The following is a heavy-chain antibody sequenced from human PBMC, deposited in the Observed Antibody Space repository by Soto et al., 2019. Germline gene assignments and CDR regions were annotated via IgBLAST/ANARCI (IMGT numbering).Heavy chain of an antibody. CDR1: GGSISGHY. J-gene: IGHJ4*02. CDR3: ARVGSSGWPPDY. Sequence: PSETLSLTCTVSGGSISGHYWIWIRQPPGEGMEWIGYIFYSGSTTYNNNPSLKSRVTISVDTSKNQFSLRLSSVTAADTAVYYCARVGSSGWPPDYWGQGTLVTVSS. CDR2: IFYSGSTTY. D-gene: IGHD6-19*01. V-gene: IGHV4-59*11.